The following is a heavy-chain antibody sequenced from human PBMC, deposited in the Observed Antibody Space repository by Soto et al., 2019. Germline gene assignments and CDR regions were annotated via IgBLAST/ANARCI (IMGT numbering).Heavy chain of an antibody. CDR2: MYYSGSDGIT. D-gene: IGHD3-9*01. Sequence: SETLSLTCTVSGGSMRTYYWTWIRQPPGKGLEWIGFMYYSGSDGITNYNPSLKSRVAISIDTSRNQFSLDLTSVTAADTAVYYCARGRGDDWYLAFDIWGQGTMVTVSS. V-gene: IGHV4-59*01. CDR3: ARGRGDDWYLAFDI. J-gene: IGHJ3*02. CDR1: GGSMRTYY.